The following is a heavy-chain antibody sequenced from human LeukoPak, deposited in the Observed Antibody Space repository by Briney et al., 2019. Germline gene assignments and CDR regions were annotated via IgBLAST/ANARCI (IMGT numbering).Heavy chain of an antibody. CDR2: TYYRSKWYN. V-gene: IGHV6-1*01. CDR3: ARAYTSALDY. D-gene: IGHD6-19*01. CDR1: GDSVSSHSAA. Sequence: SQTLSLTCAISGDSVSSHSAAWNWIRQSPSRGFEWLVRTYYRSKWYNDYAVSVKSRITINADTSKNQFSLQLNSVTPEDTAVYYCARAYTSALDYWGQGTLVTVSS. J-gene: IGHJ4*02.